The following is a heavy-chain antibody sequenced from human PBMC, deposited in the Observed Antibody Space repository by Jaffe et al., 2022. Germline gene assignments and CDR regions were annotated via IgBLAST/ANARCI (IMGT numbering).Heavy chain of an antibody. J-gene: IGHJ4*02. CDR1: GFTFTSSA. D-gene: IGHD3-3*01. CDR2: IVVGSGNT. Sequence: QMQLVQSGPEVKKPGTSVKVSCKASGFTFTSSAVQWVRQARGQRLEWIGWIVVGSGNTNYAQKFQERVTITRDMSTSTAYMELSSLRSEDTAVYYCAASCQYYDFWSGYLDYFDYWGQGTLVTVSS. CDR3: AASCQYYDFWSGYLDYFDY. V-gene: IGHV1-58*01.